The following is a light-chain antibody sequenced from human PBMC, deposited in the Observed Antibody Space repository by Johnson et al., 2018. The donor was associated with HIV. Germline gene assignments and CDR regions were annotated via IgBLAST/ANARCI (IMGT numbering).Light chain of an antibody. CDR2: ESN. Sequence: QSVLTQPPSVSAALGQKVTVSCAGSSSNIGKNYVSWYQQLPGTAPKVLIYESNKRPSGIPDRFSGSKSDTSATLGITGLQPGDEADYYCGAWDSSLGVYVFGTGTKVTVL. CDR1: SSNIGKNY. V-gene: IGLV1-51*02. CDR3: GAWDSSLGVYV. J-gene: IGLJ1*01.